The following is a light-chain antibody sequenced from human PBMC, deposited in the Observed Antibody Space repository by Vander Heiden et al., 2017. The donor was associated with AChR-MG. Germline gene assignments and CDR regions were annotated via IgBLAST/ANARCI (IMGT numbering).Light chain of an antibody. Sequence: QSVLTQPPSVSGAPGPRVTLSCTGTTSNIGADYDVHWYQQFPGTAPKLVISGNANRPSGVPDRFSASKSGTSASLAITGLQADDEADFYCQSYDTSLSGYVFGTGTRVTVL. CDR1: TSNIGADYD. CDR2: GNA. V-gene: IGLV1-40*01. J-gene: IGLJ1*01. CDR3: QSYDTSLSGYV.